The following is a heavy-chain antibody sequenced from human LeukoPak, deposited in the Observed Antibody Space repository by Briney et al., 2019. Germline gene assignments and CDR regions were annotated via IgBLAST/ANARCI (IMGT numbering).Heavy chain of an antibody. Sequence: SVKVSCKASGGTFSSYAISWVRQAPGQGLEWMGGIIPIFGTANYAQKFQGRITTTADKSTNTAYMELSSLRSEDTAVYYCARPSTVVRRWYYFDYWGQGTLVTVSS. CDR2: IIPIFGTA. J-gene: IGHJ4*02. D-gene: IGHD4-23*01. CDR3: ARPSTVVRRWYYFDY. CDR1: GGTFSSYA. V-gene: IGHV1-69*06.